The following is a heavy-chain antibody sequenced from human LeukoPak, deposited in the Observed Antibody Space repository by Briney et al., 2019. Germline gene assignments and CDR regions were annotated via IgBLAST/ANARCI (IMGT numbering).Heavy chain of an antibody. CDR2: IYDSGNT. V-gene: IGHV4-59*12. CDR3: AREPSQDIVVVPAAIDGGYFDY. J-gene: IGHJ4*02. CDR1: GGSISGWF. D-gene: IGHD2-2*02. Sequence: PSETLSLTCTVSGGSISGWFWSWIRQPPGKRLEWIGDIYDSGNTDYNPSLKSRVTISVDRSKNQFSLKLSSVTAADTAVYYCAREPSQDIVVVPAAIDGGYFDYWGQGTLVTVSS.